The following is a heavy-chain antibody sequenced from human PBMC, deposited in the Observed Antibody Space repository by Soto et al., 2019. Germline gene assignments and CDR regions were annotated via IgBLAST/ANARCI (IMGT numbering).Heavy chain of an antibody. CDR2: IYHSGST. D-gene: IGHD4-17*01. CDR1: GGSISSSNW. Sequence: SETLSLTCAVSGGSISSSNWWSWVRQPPGKGLEWIGEIYHSGSTNYNPSLKSRVTISVDKSKNQFSLKLSSVTAADTAVYYCARLGDGDDYAEVDYWGQGTLVTVSS. V-gene: IGHV4-4*02. CDR3: ARLGDGDDYAEVDY. J-gene: IGHJ4*02.